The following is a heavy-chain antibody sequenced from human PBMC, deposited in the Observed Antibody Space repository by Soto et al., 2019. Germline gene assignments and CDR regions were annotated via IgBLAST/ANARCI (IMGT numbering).Heavy chain of an antibody. CDR3: ARGGYGQYDAYNWFDP. J-gene: IGHJ5*02. V-gene: IGHV4-34*02. D-gene: IGHD5-18*01. CDR1: GGSFNNYC. CDR2: VCPGGRP. Sequence: QVRLQQWGAGLVRPSETLSLTCAGYGGSFNNYCWCWIRQPPGKGPEWIGEVCPGGRPNYTPTLQRAVRIAVEGSKNQFSPRLTSVTVADTAVYYCARGGYGQYDAYNWFDPWCQGNLVIVAS.